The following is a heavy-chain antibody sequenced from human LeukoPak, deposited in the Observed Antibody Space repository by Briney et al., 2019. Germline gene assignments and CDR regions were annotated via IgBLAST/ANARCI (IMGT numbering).Heavy chain of an antibody. J-gene: IGHJ4*02. CDR3: ARSPWIQLWFGPFDY. D-gene: IGHD5-18*01. CDR2: IYYSGST. CDR1: GGSISSYY. V-gene: IGHV4-59*08. Sequence: SETLSLTCTVSGGSISSYYWSWIRQPPGKGLEWIGYIYYSGSTNYNPSLKSRVTISVDTSKNQFSLKLSSVTAADTAVYYCARSPWIQLWFGPFDYWAREPWSPSPQ.